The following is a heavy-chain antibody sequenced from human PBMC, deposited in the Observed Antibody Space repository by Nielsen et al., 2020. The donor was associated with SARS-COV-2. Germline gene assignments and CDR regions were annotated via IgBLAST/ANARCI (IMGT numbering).Heavy chain of an antibody. J-gene: IGHJ4*02. CDR1: GFTFSSYG. CDR3: ARGQMATIRLSDY. D-gene: IGHD5-24*01. V-gene: IGHV3-33*01. CDR2: IWYDGSNK. Sequence: GGSLRLSCAASGFTFSSYGMHWVRQAPGKGLEWVAVIWYDGSNKYYADSVKGRFTISRDNSKNTLYLQMNSLRAEDTAVYYCARGQMATIRLSDYWGQGTLVTVSS.